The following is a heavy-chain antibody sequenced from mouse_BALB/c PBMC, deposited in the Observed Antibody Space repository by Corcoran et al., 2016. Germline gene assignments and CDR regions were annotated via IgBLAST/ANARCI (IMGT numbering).Heavy chain of an antibody. CDR1: GFNIKDYY. D-gene: IGHD2-1*01. CDR2: IDPENGNT. CDR3: AYYGNYEYYFDY. Sequence: EVQLQQSGAELVRPGALVKLSCKASGFNIKDYYMHWVKQRPEQGLEWIGWIDPENGNTIYDPKFQGKASITADTSSNTAYLQLSSLTSEDTAVYYCAYYGNYEYYFDYWGQGTTLTVSS. V-gene: IGHV14-1*02. J-gene: IGHJ2*01.